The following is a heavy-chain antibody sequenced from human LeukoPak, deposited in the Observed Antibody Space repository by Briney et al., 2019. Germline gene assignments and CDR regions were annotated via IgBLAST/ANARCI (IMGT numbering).Heavy chain of an antibody. V-gene: IGHV4-39*07. D-gene: IGHD3-22*01. CDR3: ARAPYYYDSSGLPWAGFDY. CDR1: GGSISSSSYY. J-gene: IGHJ4*02. Sequence: SETLSLTCTVSGGSISSSSYYWGWIRQPPGKGLEWIGSIYYSGSTYYNPSLKSRVTISVDTSKNQFSLKLSSVTAADTAVYYCARAPYYYDSSGLPWAGFDYWGQGTLVTVSS. CDR2: IYYSGST.